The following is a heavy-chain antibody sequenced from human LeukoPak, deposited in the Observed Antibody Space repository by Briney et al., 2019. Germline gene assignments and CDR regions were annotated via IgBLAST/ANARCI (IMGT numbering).Heavy chain of an antibody. Sequence: GRSLRLSCAASGFTFSSYAMHWVRQAPGKGLEWVAVISYDGSNKYYADSVKGRFTISRDNSKNTLYLQMNSLRAEDTAVYYCAKVSAGDEYYYYYYGMDVWGQGTTVTVSS. V-gene: IGHV3-30-3*01. J-gene: IGHJ6*02. CDR1: GFTFSSYA. D-gene: IGHD2-21*01. CDR3: AKVSAGDEYYYYYYGMDV. CDR2: ISYDGSNK.